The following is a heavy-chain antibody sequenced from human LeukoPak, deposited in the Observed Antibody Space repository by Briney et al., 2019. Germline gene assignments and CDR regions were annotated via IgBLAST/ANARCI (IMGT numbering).Heavy chain of an antibody. CDR2: ISGSGGST. Sequence: QPGGSLRLSCAASGFTFSSYAMSWVRQAPGKGLEWVSAISGSGGSTYYADSVKGRFTVSRDNSKNTLYLQMNSLRVDDTAAYYCATISGSFEYLDYWGQGTLVTVSS. CDR1: GFTFSSYA. J-gene: IGHJ4*02. D-gene: IGHD1-26*01. V-gene: IGHV3-23*01. CDR3: ATISGSFEYLDY.